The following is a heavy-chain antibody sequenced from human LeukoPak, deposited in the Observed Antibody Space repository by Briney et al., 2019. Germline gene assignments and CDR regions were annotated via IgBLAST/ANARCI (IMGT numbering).Heavy chain of an antibody. CDR1: VGSISSTSYY. CDR2: IDYSGST. V-gene: IGHV4-39*02. J-gene: IGHJ4*02. D-gene: IGHD4-17*01. Sequence: SETLSLTCTVSVGSISSTSYYWGCIRQPPGKGLECIGSIDYSGSTYYNPSLKSRVTISVDTSKNQFSLNLISVTAADTAVYYCARDHGDYVGDRLDSWGQGTLVTVSS. CDR3: ARDHGDYVGDRLDS.